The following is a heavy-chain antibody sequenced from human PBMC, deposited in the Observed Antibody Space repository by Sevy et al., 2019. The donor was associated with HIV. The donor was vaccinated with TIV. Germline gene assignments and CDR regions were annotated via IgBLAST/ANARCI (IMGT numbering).Heavy chain of an antibody. CDR2: ISYDGSNK. CDR1: GFTFSSYA. J-gene: IGHJ4*02. Sequence: GGSLRLSCAASGFTFSSYAMHWVRQAPGKGLEWVAVISYDGSNKYYADSAKGRFTISRDNSKNTLYLQMNSLRAEDTAVYYCARDGEQWLVRYFDYWGQGTLVTVSS. CDR3: ARDGEQWLVRYFDY. V-gene: IGHV3-30-3*01. D-gene: IGHD6-19*01.